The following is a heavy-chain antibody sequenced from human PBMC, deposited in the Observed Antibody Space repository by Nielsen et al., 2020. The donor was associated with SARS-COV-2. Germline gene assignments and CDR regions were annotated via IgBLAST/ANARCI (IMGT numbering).Heavy chain of an antibody. CDR1: GFTFSNPW. V-gene: IGHV3-15*01. D-gene: IGHD6-19*01. Sequence: GESLKISCAASGFTFSNPWMNWVRQAPGKGLEWVGRIKSKVDGGTTDYAGPVKGRFTISRDDSKNTLYLQMNSLKTEDTAVYYCTRSVAVGGGYTFDIWGQGTMVTVSS. CDR3: TRSVAVGGGYTFDI. CDR2: IKSKVDGGTT. J-gene: IGHJ3*02.